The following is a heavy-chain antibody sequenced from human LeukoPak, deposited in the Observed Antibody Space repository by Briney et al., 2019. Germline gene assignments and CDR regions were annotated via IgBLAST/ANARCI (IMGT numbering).Heavy chain of an antibody. Sequence: GGSLTLSCAASGFTFSSYDMHWVRQAPGKGLEWVAFIRNDGLNKYSVDFVKGRFTLSRDNSKNTLYLQMNSLRGEDTAVYSCARGETARRGAFDYWGQGTLVTVSS. CDR2: IRNDGLNK. CDR3: ARGETARRGAFDY. D-gene: IGHD3-10*01. CDR1: GFTFSSYD. J-gene: IGHJ4*02. V-gene: IGHV3-30*02.